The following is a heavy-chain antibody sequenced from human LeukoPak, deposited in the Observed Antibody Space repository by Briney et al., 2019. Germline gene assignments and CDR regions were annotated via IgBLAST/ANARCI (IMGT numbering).Heavy chain of an antibody. Sequence: SETLLLTCAVHGESFSGYYWSWIRQPPGKGLEWIGEINRSGSLNSNPSLKSRVTISVDTSKNQFSLKLSSVTAADTAVYYCARFPRITMVRGEYWFDPWGQGTLVTVSS. CDR3: ARFPRITMVRGEYWFDP. CDR2: INRSGSL. CDR1: GESFSGYY. D-gene: IGHD3-10*01. J-gene: IGHJ5*02. V-gene: IGHV4-34*01.